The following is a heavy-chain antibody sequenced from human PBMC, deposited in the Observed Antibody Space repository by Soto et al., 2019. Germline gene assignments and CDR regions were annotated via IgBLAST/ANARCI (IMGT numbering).Heavy chain of an antibody. CDR1: GGSISSSSYY. CDR2: IYYSGST. V-gene: IGHV4-39*01. CDR3: ASQFLRLLEWLSRNDAFDI. Sequence: QLQLQESGPGLVKPSETLSLTCTVSGGSISSSSYYWGWIRQPPGKGLEWIGSIYYSGSTYYNPSLKSRVTISVDTSKNQFSLKLSSVTAADTAVYYCASQFLRLLEWLSRNDAFDIWGQGTMVTVSS. J-gene: IGHJ3*02. D-gene: IGHD3-3*01.